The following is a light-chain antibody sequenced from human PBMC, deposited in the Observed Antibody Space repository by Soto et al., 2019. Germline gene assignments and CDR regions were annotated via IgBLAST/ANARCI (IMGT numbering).Light chain of an antibody. CDR1: QSVSSSY. V-gene: IGKV3-20*01. CDR2: GAS. J-gene: IGKJ2*01. CDR3: QQYGNSPYT. Sequence: EIVVTQSPGTLVLSPGERATLSCRASQSVSSSYLAWYQQKPGQAPRLLIYGASSRATGIADRFSGSGSGTAVSLTISRLEPEDFAVYYCQQYGNSPYTFGQGTKLEIK.